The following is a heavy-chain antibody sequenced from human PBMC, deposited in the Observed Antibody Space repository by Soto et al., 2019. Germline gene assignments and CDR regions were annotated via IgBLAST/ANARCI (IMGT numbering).Heavy chain of an antibody. J-gene: IGHJ5*02. CDR2: ISAYNGNT. V-gene: IGHV1-18*01. CDR3: ARGAGTYGDYVTSKTFDP. CDR1: GYTFTSYG. Sequence: ASVKVSCKASGYTFTSYGISWVRQAPGQGLEWMGWISAYNGNTNYAQKLQGRVTMTTDTSTSTAYMELRSLRSDDTAVYYCARGAGTYGDYVTSKTFDPWGQGTLVTVSS. D-gene: IGHD4-17*01.